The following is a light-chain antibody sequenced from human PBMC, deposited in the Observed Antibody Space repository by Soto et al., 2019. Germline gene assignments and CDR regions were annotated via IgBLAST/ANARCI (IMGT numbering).Light chain of an antibody. CDR2: AAS. CDR3: QQYYTDTGTT. CDR1: QGISSY. V-gene: IGKV1-8*01. Sequence: ALQMTKSPSCMFASVGDRVNITCRASQGISSYLAWYQQKPGKAPKLLIYAASTLQSGVPSRFSGSGSGTDFTLTIRCLHSEDFALHYCQQYYTDTGTTFGVGTKLEVK. J-gene: IGKJ4*01.